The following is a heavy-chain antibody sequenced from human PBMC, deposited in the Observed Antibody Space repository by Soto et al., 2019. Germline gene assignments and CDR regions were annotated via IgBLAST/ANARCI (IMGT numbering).Heavy chain of an antibody. V-gene: IGHV3-48*04. D-gene: IGHD1-26*01. J-gene: IGHJ4*02. CDR3: ARGSGSYYIH. CDR2: ISSSSSTI. CDR1: GFTYSRDS. Sequence: GGSLRLSCAASGFTYSRDSMNWVRQAPGKGLEWVSYISSSSSTIYYADSVKGRFTISRDNAKNSLYLQMNSLRAEDTAVYYCARGSGSYYIHWGQGTLVTVSS.